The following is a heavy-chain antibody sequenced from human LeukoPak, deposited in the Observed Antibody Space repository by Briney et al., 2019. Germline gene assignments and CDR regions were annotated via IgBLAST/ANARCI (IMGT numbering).Heavy chain of an antibody. CDR3: ARVSRSGSLDMHFDI. CDR2: ISGRDGST. CDR1: GFTFSSSA. V-gene: IGHV3-23*01. D-gene: IGHD1-26*01. J-gene: IGHJ3*02. Sequence: GGSLRLSCAASGFTFSSSAMSWVRQAPGKGLEWVSGISGRDGSTYYADSVKGRFTISRDDSKNTLYLQTNSLRAEDTALYYCARVSRSGSLDMHFDIWGQGTMVTVSS.